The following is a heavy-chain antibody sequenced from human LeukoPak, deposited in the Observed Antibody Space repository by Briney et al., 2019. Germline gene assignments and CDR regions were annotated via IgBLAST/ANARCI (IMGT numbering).Heavy chain of an antibody. D-gene: IGHD3-9*01. CDR3: AKDRRRDDVLTGSFSD. CDR2: ISSSSSYI. V-gene: IGHV3-21*01. CDR1: GFTFSSYS. Sequence: GGSLRLSCAASGFTFSSYSMNWVRQAPGKGLEWVSSISSSSSYIYYADSVKGRFTISKDNSKNTLYLQMNSLKTEDTALYYCAKDRRRDDVLTGSFSDWGQGTLVTVSS. J-gene: IGHJ4*02.